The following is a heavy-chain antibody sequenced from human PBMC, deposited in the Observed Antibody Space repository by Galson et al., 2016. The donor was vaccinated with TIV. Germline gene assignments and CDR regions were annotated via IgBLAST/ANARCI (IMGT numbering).Heavy chain of an antibody. J-gene: IGHJ4*02. CDR1: GFSVSNIY. CDR3: ARVGSTGWAHYFDY. V-gene: IGHV3-53*05. D-gene: IGHD6-19*01. CDR2: IYSGVA. Sequence: SLRLSCAAPGFSVSNIYMTWVRQAPGKGLEWVSVIYSGVAHYADSVKGRLFISRDSSKNTLYLQMNSLAAEDTAVYYCARVGSTGWAHYFDYWGQGTLVTVSS.